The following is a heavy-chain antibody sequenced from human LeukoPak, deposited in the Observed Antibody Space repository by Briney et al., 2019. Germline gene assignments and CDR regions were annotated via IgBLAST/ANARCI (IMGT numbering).Heavy chain of an antibody. CDR1: GFTFRNHG. CDR2: IWSDGTKK. D-gene: IGHD3-22*01. J-gene: IGHJ5*02. Sequence: PGRSLRLSCAASGFTFRNHGMHWIRQVPGKGLEWVAVIWSDGTKKYYTDSVHGRFATSRDNSKSILYLQLNSLRAEDTAVYYCAREDNSRGYFYHWGQGALVTVSS. CDR3: AREDNSRGYFYH. V-gene: IGHV3-33*01.